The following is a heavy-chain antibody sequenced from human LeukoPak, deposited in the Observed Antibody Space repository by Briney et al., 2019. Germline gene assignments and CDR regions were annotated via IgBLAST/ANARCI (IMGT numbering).Heavy chain of an antibody. CDR1: GFTFSSYA. D-gene: IGHD2-21*02. J-gene: IGHJ4*02. CDR2: ISGSGGST. V-gene: IGHV3-23*01. CDR3: AKDRGVVVTAISDY. Sequence: GGSLRLSCAASGFTFSSYAMSWVRQAPGQGLEWVASISGSGGSTYYADSVKGRFTISRDNSKNTLYLQMNSLRAEDTAVYYCAKDRGVVVTAISDYWGQGTLVTVSS.